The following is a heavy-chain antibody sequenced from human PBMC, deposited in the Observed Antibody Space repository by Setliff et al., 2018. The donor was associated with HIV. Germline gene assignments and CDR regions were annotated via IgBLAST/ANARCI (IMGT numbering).Heavy chain of an antibody. CDR1: GGSFSDYY. CDR2: INQSGRT. J-gene: IGHJ6*03. V-gene: IGHV4-34*01. Sequence: PSETLSLTCGIYGGSFSDYYWSWIRQTPGKGLEWIGEINQSGRTNNNPSLKSRVTISVDTSKNQFSLKLTSVTAADTAIYYCAKKYSDFWSGNTDVWGKGITVTAP. CDR3: AKKYSDFWSGNTDV. D-gene: IGHD3-3*01.